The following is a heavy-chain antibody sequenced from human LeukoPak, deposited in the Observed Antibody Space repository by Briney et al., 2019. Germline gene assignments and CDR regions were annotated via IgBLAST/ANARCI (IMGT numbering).Heavy chain of an antibody. CDR1: GFTFSSYS. J-gene: IGHJ4*02. CDR2: ISSSSSYI. CDR3: ARDSILKAAAAPYY. V-gene: IGHV3-21*01. D-gene: IGHD6-13*01. Sequence: GGSLRLSCAASGFTFSSYSMNWVRQAPGKGLEWVSSISSSSSYIYYADSVKGRFTISRDNAKNSLYLQMSSLRAEDTAVYYFARDSILKAAAAPYYWGQGNLVTVSP.